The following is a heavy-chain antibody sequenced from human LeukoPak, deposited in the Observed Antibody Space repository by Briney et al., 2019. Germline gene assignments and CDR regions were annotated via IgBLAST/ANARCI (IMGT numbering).Heavy chain of an antibody. D-gene: IGHD2-21*02. CDR3: ARGTSNCGGDCYSGRLFDY. CDR1: GGSFSVYY. J-gene: IGHJ4*02. CDR2: INHSGST. V-gene: IGHV4-34*01. Sequence: SETLSLTCAVYGGSFSVYYWSWIRQPPGKGLEWIGEINHSGSTNYNPSLKSRVTISVDTSKNQFSLKLSSVTAADTAVYYCARGTSNCGGDCYSGRLFDYWGQGTLVTVSS.